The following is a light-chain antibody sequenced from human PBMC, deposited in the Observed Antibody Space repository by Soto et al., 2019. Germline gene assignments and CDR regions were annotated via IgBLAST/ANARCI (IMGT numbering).Light chain of an antibody. CDR3: QTWGSGIRV. J-gene: IGLJ3*02. CDR2: LNSDGSH. V-gene: IGLV4-69*01. CDR1: SGHSNYA. Sequence: QSVLTQSPSASASLGASVNLTCTLSSGHSNYAIAWHQQQPEKGPRYLMKLNSDGSHSKGDGIPDRFSGSSSGAERYLTISSLQSEDEADYYCQTWGSGIRVFGGGTKLTVL.